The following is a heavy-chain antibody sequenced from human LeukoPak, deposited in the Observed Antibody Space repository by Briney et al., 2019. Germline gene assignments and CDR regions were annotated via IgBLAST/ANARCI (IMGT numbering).Heavy chain of an antibody. CDR2: IRYDGSNK. D-gene: IGHD4-17*01. CDR1: GFTFSSYG. J-gene: IGHJ4*02. V-gene: IGHV3-30*02. Sequence: GGSLRLSXAASGFTFSSYGMHWVSQAPGKGLEWVAFIRYDGSNKYYADSVKGRFTISRDNSKNTLYLQMNSLRAEDTAVYYCAKAGAYGDALDYWGQGTLVTVSS. CDR3: AKAGAYGDALDY.